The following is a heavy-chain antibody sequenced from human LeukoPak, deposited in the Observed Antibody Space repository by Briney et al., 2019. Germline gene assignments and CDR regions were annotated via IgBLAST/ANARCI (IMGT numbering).Heavy chain of an antibody. D-gene: IGHD1-14*01. V-gene: IGHV1-46*01. J-gene: IGHJ4*02. Sequence: GASVKVSCEASGYTFTGYSMHWVRQAPGQGLEWMGIINPSGGDTSYAQKFQGRLTMTRDTSTNTVYMELTSLRSEDTAVYYCAREVMDNLRFDYWGQGTLVTVSS. CDR2: INPSGGDT. CDR1: GYTFTGYS. CDR3: AREVMDNLRFDY.